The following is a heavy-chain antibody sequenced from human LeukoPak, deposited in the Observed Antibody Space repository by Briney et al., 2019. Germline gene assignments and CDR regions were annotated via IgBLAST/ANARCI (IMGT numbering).Heavy chain of an antibody. V-gene: IGHV1-18*01. J-gene: IGHJ3*02. CDR1: GYTFTSYG. D-gene: IGHD2-2*01. CDR2: ISAYNGNT. CDR3: ARDSPKRGYCSSTSCYADAFDI. Sequence: ASVKVSCKASGYTFTSYGISWVRQAPGQGLEWMGWISAYNGNTNYAQKLQGRVTMTTDTSTSTAYLELRSLRSDDTAVYYCARDSPKRGYCSSTSCYADAFDIWGQGAMVTVSS.